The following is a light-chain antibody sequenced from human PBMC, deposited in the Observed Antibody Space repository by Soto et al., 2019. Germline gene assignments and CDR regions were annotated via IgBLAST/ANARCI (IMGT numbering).Light chain of an antibody. CDR3: SSYTSSITLV. Sequence: QSVLTQPASVSGSPGQSITISCTGTSSDVGGYNYVSWYQQHPGKVPKLMIHDVSNRPSGISNRFSGSKSGNTASLTISGLQAEDEADYYCSSYTSSITLVFGGGTKLTVL. CDR2: DVS. V-gene: IGLV2-14*01. J-gene: IGLJ2*01. CDR1: SSDVGGYNY.